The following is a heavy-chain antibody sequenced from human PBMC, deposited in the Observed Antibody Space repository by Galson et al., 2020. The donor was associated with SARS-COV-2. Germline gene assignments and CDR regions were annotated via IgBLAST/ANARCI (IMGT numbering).Heavy chain of an antibody. V-gene: IGHV5-51*01. Sequence: GASLKISCQGSGYSFTGSWIGWVRQMPGKGLEWMGFIYPSDSDTRYSPSFQGHVTISADKSTNTAYLQWSSLEASDTAIYYCARRGSGFYYGVLDSWGQGTLVTVSS. CDR1: GYSFTGSW. D-gene: IGHD3-22*01. CDR2: IYPSDSDT. CDR3: ARRGSGFYYGVLDS. J-gene: IGHJ4*02.